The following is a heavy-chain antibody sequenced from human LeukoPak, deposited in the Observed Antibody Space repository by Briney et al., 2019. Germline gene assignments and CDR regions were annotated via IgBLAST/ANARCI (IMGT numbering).Heavy chain of an antibody. Sequence: GGSLRLSCTASGLTFTNFTMNWIRQAPGRGPEWISAIRSDTASTFYADSVKGRFTISRDNAKNSLYLLMSSLRVEDTAVYYCVRRIGRDSWGQGTQVTVSS. CDR3: VRRIGRDS. V-gene: IGHV3-48*01. D-gene: IGHD2/OR15-2a*01. CDR2: IRSDTAST. CDR1: GLTFTNFT. J-gene: IGHJ4*02.